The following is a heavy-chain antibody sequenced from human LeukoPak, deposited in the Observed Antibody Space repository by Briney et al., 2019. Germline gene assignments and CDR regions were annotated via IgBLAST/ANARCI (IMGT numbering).Heavy chain of an antibody. CDR3: ARCLFGEGYYYGMDV. V-gene: IGHV4-34*01. D-gene: IGHD3-16*01. J-gene: IGHJ6*02. CDR2: INHSGST. Sequence: PSETLSLTCAVYGGSFSGYYWSWIRQPPGKGLEWIGEINHSGSTNYNPSLKSRVTISVDTSKKQFSLKLSSVTAADTAVYYCARCLFGEGYYYGMDVWGQGTTVTVSS. CDR1: GGSFSGYY.